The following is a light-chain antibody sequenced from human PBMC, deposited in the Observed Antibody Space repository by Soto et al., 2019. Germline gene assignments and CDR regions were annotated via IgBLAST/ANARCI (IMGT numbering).Light chain of an antibody. Sequence: QLVLTQSPSASASLGASVKLTCTLSSAHSLFDIAWHQQQPDKGPRFLMKLNNDGSHTKGDGIPDRFSGSSSGAERYLTISRLQYEDEADYYCQTWGSGNIFGGGTKLTVL. CDR2: LNNDGSH. CDR3: QTWGSGNI. CDR1: SAHSLFD. J-gene: IGLJ2*01. V-gene: IGLV4-69*01.